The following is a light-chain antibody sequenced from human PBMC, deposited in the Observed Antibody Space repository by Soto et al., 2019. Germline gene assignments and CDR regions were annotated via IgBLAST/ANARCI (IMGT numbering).Light chain of an antibody. V-gene: IGKV1-5*03. CDR2: GTS. Sequence: DIQMTQSPSTLSASIGDRVTITCRASQSTTGWLAWYQQKPGKAPKLLIYGTSSLETGVPSRFSGSGSRTEFTLTIAYLQPDDFATYCRQQYGPYSYSFGPGTKLEMK. J-gene: IGKJ2*03. CDR3: QQYGPYSYS. CDR1: QSTTGW.